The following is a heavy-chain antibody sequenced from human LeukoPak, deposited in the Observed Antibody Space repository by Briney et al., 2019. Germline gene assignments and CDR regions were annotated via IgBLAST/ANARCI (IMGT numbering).Heavy chain of an antibody. CDR2: IYYSGST. CDR1: GGSISSHY. Sequence: SETLSLTCTVSGGSISSHYWSWIRQPPGKGLEWIGYIYYSGSTNYNPSLKSRVTISVDTSKNQFSLKLSSVTAPDTAVYRCARAIPAPYFDYWGQGTLVTVSS. CDR3: ARAIPAPYFDY. V-gene: IGHV4-59*11. J-gene: IGHJ4*02. D-gene: IGHD2-2*02.